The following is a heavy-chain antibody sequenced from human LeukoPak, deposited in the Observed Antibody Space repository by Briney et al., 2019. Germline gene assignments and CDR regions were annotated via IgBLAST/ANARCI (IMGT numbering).Heavy chain of an antibody. CDR1: GFTFSNYA. V-gene: IGHV3-23*01. CDR3: AKWGDYDVLTGYYVPDY. CDR2: ILGSGVTT. D-gene: IGHD3-9*01. Sequence: GASLRLSCAASGFTFSNYAMSWVRQAPGKGLEWVPAILGSGVTTYYADSVKGRFTVSRDNSKSTLYLQMNTLRAEDTALYYCAKWGDYDVLTGYYVPDYWGQGTLVTVSS. J-gene: IGHJ4*02.